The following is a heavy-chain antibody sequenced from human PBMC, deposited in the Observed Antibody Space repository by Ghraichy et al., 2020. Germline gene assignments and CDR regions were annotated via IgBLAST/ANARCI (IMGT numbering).Heavy chain of an antibody. CDR2: MCYGGST. CDR3: ARHVSGAHGSGAHSAWGF. Sequence: SETLSLTCTVAGASIRSGCWSWIRQPPGKGLEWIGHMCYGGSTNDNPSLRSRLTTSIDTARNQFSLKLNSVTAADTALYYCARHVSGAHGSGAHSAWGFWGQGTLVSVSS. CDR1: GASIRSGC. J-gene: IGHJ1*01. D-gene: IGHD4-23*01. V-gene: IGHV4-59*08.